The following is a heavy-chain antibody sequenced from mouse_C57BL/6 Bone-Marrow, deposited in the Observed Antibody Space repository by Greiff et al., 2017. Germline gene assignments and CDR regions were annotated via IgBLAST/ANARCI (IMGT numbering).Heavy chain of an antibody. J-gene: IGHJ4*01. Sequence: QVQLKQSGAELVRPGASVTLSCKASGYTFTDYEMHWVQQTPVHGLEWIGAIDPETGGTAYNQKFKGKAILTADKSSSTAYMELRSLTSEDSAVYYCTRGGTNAMDYWGQGTSVTVSS. V-gene: IGHV1-15*01. CDR2: IDPETGGT. CDR1: GYTFTDYE. D-gene: IGHD2-14*01. CDR3: TRGGTNAMDY.